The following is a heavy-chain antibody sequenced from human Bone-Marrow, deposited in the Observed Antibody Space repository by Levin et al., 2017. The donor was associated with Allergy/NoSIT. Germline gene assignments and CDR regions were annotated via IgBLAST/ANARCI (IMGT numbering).Heavy chain of an antibody. Sequence: SSETLSLTCTVSGGSISSYYWSWIRQPPGKGLEWIGYIYYSGSTNYNPSLKSRVTISVDTSKNQFSLKLSSVTAADTAVYYCARASIAAAPLGPWGQGTLVTVSS. J-gene: IGHJ5*02. CDR1: GGSISSYY. CDR2: IYYSGST. CDR3: ARASIAAAPLGP. D-gene: IGHD6-13*01. V-gene: IGHV4-59*01.